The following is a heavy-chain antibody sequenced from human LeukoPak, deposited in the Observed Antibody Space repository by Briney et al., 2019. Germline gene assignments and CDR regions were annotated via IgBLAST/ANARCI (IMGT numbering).Heavy chain of an antibody. CDR2: ISGSGGNT. CDR1: GFTFSSHA. D-gene: IGHD1-26*01. J-gene: IGHJ3*01. Sequence: GGSLRPSCAASGFTFSSHAMSWVRQAPGKGLEWVSGISGSGGNTYYADSVKGRFTISRDNSKNTLWLQMNSLTAEDTAIYHCAKDFLGSIPDAFDVWGQGTMVTVSS. V-gene: IGHV3-23*01. CDR3: AKDFLGSIPDAFDV.